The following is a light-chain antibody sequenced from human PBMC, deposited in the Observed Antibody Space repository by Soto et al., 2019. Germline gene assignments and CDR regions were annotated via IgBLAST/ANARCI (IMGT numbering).Light chain of an antibody. Sequence: QSALTQPASVSGSPGQSITISCTGTSSDVGAYNYVSWYQQHPGKAPKLMIYDVTNRPSGVSNRFSGSKSGYTASLTISGLQAEDEADYYCSSYTTSSTYVFGTGTKPPS. CDR1: SSDVGAYNY. V-gene: IGLV2-14*03. CDR3: SSYTTSSTYV. CDR2: DVT. J-gene: IGLJ1*01.